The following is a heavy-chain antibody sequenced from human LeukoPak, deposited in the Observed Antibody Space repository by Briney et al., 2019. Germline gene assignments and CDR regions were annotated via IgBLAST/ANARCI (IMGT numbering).Heavy chain of an antibody. Sequence: PSETLSLTCTVSGGSISSYYWGWIRQPPGKGLEWIGSIYYSGSTYYNPSLKSRVTISVDTSKNQFSLKLSSVTAADTAVYYCASGALIYDYVWGSYPVPVDYWGQGTLVTVSS. CDR1: GGSISSYY. J-gene: IGHJ4*02. CDR3: ASGALIYDYVWGSYPVPVDY. CDR2: IYYSGST. V-gene: IGHV4-39*01. D-gene: IGHD3-16*02.